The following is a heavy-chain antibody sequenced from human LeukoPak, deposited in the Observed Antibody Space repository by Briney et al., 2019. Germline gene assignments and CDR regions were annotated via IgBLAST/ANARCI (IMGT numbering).Heavy chain of an antibody. D-gene: IGHD3-10*01. CDR3: ARDGMVRGVIIWDAFDI. V-gene: IGHV3-48*02. CDR2: ISSSSTI. Sequence: GGSLRHSCAASGFTFSSYSMNWVRQAPGKGLEWVSYISSSSTIYYADSVKGRFTISRDNAKNSLYLQMNSLRDEDTAVYYCARDGMVRGVIIWDAFDIWGQGTMVTVSS. CDR1: GFTFSSYS. J-gene: IGHJ3*02.